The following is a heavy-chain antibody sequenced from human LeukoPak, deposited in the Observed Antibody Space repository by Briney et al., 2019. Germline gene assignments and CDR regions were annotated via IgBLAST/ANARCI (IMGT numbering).Heavy chain of an antibody. CDR3: ARRGILTGLLDY. CDR2: ISGSGGST. J-gene: IGHJ4*02. Sequence: GGSLRLSCAASGFTFSSYAMSWDRQAPGKGLEWVSAISGSGGSTYYADSVKGRFTISRDNSKNTLYLQMNSLRAEDTAVYYCARRGILTGLLDYWGQGTLVTVSS. CDR1: GFTFSSYA. V-gene: IGHV3-23*01. D-gene: IGHD3-9*01.